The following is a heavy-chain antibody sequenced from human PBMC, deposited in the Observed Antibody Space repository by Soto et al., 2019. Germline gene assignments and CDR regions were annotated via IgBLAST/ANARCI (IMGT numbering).Heavy chain of an antibody. V-gene: IGHV4-34*01. D-gene: IGHD6-13*01. CDR3: ARDAEPYSSSWYIDY. Sequence: SETLSLTCAVYGGSFSGYYWSWIRQPPGKGLEWIGEINHSGSTNYNPSLKSRVTISVDTSKNQFSLKLSSVTAADTAVYYCARDAEPYSSSWYIDYWGQGTLVTVSS. J-gene: IGHJ4*02. CDR1: GGSFSGYY. CDR2: INHSGST.